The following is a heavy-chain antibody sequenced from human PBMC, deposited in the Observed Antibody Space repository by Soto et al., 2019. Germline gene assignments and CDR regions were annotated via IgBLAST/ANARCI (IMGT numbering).Heavy chain of an antibody. CDR2: ISAYNGNT. CDR3: ARDYYHTIFGLQRGYYYYMDV. V-gene: IGHV1-18*01. Sequence: ASVKVSCKASGYTFTSYGISWVRQAPGQGLEWMGWISAYNGNTNYAQKLQGRVTMTTDTSTSTAYMELRSLRSDDTAVYYCARDYYHTIFGLQRGYYYYMDVWGKGTTVTVSS. D-gene: IGHD3-3*01. J-gene: IGHJ6*03. CDR1: GYTFTSYG.